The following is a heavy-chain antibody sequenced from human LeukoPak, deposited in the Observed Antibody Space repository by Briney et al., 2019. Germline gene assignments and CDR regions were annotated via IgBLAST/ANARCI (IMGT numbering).Heavy chain of an antibody. CDR3: ARRSRNGLDAFDI. V-gene: IGHV1-2*02. D-gene: IGHD1-14*01. CDR1: AYTFTLYY. CDR2: IDPNNGDT. Sequence: GASVTVSCMSSAYTFTLYYLHWVRQAPGQGLQWMGWIDPNNGDTEYAQKFQGRVTMTRDRSISTAYMELGRLTSDDTDVYYCARRSRNGLDAFDIWGQGTMVTVSS. J-gene: IGHJ3*02.